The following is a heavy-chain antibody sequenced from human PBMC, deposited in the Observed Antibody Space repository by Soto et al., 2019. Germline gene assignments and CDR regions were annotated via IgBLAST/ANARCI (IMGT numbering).Heavy chain of an antibody. J-gene: IGHJ6*03. CDR1: NGPVTSPTNW. D-gene: IGHD3-10*01. CDR3: ARGDDSGSWYYYYMEV. CDR2: IYHSGST. Sequence: QVQLQESGPGLVEPSGTLSLTCAVSNGPVTSPTNWWSWVRQPPGKGLAWIGDIYHSGSTNYNPSLKSRVTISVDKSKNQFSLRLNSVTAADTAVYYCARGDDSGSWYYYYMEVWGKGTTVTVSS. V-gene: IGHV4-4*02.